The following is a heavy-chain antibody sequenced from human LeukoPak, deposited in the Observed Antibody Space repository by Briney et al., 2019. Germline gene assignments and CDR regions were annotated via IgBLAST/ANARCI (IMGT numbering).Heavy chain of an antibody. CDR1: GFTVSSNY. CDR2: IYSGGST. V-gene: IGHV3-66*02. D-gene: IGHD1-26*01. J-gene: IGHJ4*02. Sequence: GGSLRLSCAASGFTVSSNYMSWVRQAPGKGLEWVSVIYSGGSTYYADSVKGRFTISRDNSKNTLYLQMNSLRDEDTAVYYCARYRRPSLVGATTSVFDYWGQGTLVTVSS. CDR3: ARYRRPSLVGATTSVFDY.